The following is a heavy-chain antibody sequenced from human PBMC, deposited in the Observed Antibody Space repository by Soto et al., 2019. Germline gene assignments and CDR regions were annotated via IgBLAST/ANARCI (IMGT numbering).Heavy chain of an antibody. CDR2: IYSSGGT. CDR1: GGSMSTYY. D-gene: IGHD6-19*01. V-gene: IGHV4-4*07. Sequence: VQLQESGPGLVKPSETLSLTCTVSGGSMSTYYWSWIRQPAGKGLEWIGRIYSSGGTNYNPSLESRVTVSVDASKKRFSLKLSSGPVADTAVYYCARGAVAGVDYGMDVWCQGTTVTVS. J-gene: IGHJ6*02. CDR3: ARGAVAGVDYGMDV.